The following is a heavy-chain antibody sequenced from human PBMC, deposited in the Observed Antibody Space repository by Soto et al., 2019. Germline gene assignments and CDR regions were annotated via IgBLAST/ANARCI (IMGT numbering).Heavy chain of an antibody. D-gene: IGHD3-22*01. V-gene: IGHV3-33*01. CDR3: AGLRFYYDSSGYLVQDY. CDR1: GFTFSSYG. Sequence: LILSCASSGFTFSSYGMHWVLHAPCNVLEWVAVIWYDGSNKYYADSVKGRFTISRDNSKNTLYLQMNSLRAEDTAVYYCAGLRFYYDSSGYLVQDYWGQGTLVTVSS. J-gene: IGHJ4*02. CDR2: IWYDGSNK.